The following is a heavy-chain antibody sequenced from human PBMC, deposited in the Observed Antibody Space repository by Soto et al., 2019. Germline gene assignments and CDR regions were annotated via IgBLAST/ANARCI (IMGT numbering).Heavy chain of an antibody. D-gene: IGHD3-3*01. CDR2: IYYSGST. J-gene: IGHJ6*02. CDR3: ARVGPEWFYYYYYGMDV. CDR1: GGSISSYY. V-gene: IGHV4-59*01. Sequence: QVQLQESGPGLVKPSETLSLTCTVSGGSISSYYWSWIRQPPGKGLEWIGYIYYSGSTNYNPSLKSRVTISVDTSKNQFSLKLSSVTAADTAVYYCARVGPEWFYYYYYGMDVWGQGTTVTVSS.